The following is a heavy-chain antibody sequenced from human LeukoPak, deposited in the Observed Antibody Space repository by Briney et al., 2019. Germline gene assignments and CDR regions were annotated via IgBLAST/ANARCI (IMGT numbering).Heavy chain of an antibody. Sequence: GGSLRLSCAASGFTFSSYAMSWVRQAPGKGLEWVSAISGSGGSTYYADSVKGRFTISRDNSKNTLYLQMNSLRAEDTAVYYCAKISIRFGAPYYYYMDVWGKGTTVTVSS. V-gene: IGHV3-23*01. CDR2: ISGSGGST. J-gene: IGHJ6*03. CDR3: AKISIRFGAPYYYYMDV. CDR1: GFTFSSYA. D-gene: IGHD3-10*01.